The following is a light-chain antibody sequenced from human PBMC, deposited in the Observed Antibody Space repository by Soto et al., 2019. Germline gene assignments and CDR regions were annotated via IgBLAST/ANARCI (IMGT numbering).Light chain of an antibody. CDR3: GTWDSSLSAVV. CDR2: DNN. Sequence: QSVLTQPPSVSAAPGQKVTISCSGSSSNIGNNYVSWYQQLPGTAPKLLIYDNNKRPSGIPDRFSVSKSGTSATLGITGPQTGDEADYYCGTWDSSLSAVVFGGGTKLTVL. J-gene: IGLJ2*01. CDR1: SSNIGNNY. V-gene: IGLV1-51*01.